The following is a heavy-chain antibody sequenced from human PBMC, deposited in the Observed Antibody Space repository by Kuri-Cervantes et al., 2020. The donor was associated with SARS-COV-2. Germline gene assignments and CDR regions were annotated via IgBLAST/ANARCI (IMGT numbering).Heavy chain of an antibody. Sequence: ASVKVSCKASGYTFTSYGISWVRQAPGQGLEWMGWISACNGNTNYAQKLQGRVTMTTDTSTSTAYMELRSLRSDDTAVYYCARDTRYYYDSSGYAEPFDYWGQGTLVTVSS. D-gene: IGHD3-22*01. V-gene: IGHV1-18*01. CDR1: GYTFTSYG. CDR3: ARDTRYYYDSSGYAEPFDY. J-gene: IGHJ4*02. CDR2: ISACNGNT.